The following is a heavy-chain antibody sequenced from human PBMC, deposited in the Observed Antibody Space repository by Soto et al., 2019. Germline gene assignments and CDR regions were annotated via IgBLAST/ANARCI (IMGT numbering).Heavy chain of an antibody. CDR3: TRGSYGAYDY. Sequence: GGSLRLSXAASGFRFSDYSMNWVRQVPGKGLEWVSSISSNSGYTLYTDSVKGRFTISRDNAKSSLYLQMSSLRDEDTAVYYCTRGSYGAYDYWGQGTLVTVSS. CDR1: GFRFSDYS. V-gene: IGHV3-21*06. D-gene: IGHD4-17*01. CDR2: ISSNSGYT. J-gene: IGHJ4*02.